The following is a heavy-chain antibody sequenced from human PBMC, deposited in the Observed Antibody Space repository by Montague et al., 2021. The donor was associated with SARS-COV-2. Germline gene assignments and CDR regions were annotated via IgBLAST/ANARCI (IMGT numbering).Heavy chain of an antibody. Sequence: PALVKPTQTLTLTCTFSGFSLSTSGVGVGWIRQPPGKALEWLALIYWDDDKRYSPSLKSRLTITKATSKNQVVLTMTNMDPVDTATYYCAHRPPAFFLPYFGYWGQGTRVTVSS. D-gene: IGHD3-3*01. J-gene: IGHJ4*02. CDR3: AHRPPAFFLPYFGY. CDR1: GFSLSTSGVG. CDR2: IYWDDDK. V-gene: IGHV2-5*02.